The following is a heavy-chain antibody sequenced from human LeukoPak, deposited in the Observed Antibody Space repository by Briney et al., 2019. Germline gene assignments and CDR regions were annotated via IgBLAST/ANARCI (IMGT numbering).Heavy chain of an antibody. CDR1: GFTFSSYA. CDR3: AKGSGSYFDYYYGKDV. J-gene: IGHJ6*02. V-gene: IGHV3-23*01. D-gene: IGHD3-10*01. Sequence: GGSLRLSCAASGFTFSSYAMSWVRQAPGKGLEWVSAISGSGGSTYYADSVKGRFTISRDNSKNTLYLQMNSLRAEDTAVYYCAKGSGSYFDYYYGKDVWGQGTTVTVSS. CDR2: ISGSGGST.